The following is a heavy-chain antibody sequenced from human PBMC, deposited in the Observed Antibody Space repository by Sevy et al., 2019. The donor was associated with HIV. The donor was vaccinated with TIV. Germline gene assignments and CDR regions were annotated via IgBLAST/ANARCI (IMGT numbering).Heavy chain of an antibody. Sequence: GGSLRLSCAASGFTFSTYWMTWVRLAPGKGLEWVANIKQDGREKAYVDSVKGRFTISRDNAKNSLYLRMNSLRAEDTAADYCARSAGAGMVVRLYYFDYWGQGTLVTVSS. CDR1: GFTFSTYW. J-gene: IGHJ4*02. CDR2: IKQDGREK. V-gene: IGHV3-7*01. D-gene: IGHD6-19*01. CDR3: ARSAGAGMVVRLYYFDY.